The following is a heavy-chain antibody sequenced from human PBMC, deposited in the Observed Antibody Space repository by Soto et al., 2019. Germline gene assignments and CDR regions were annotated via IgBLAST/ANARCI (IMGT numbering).Heavy chain of an antibody. CDR2: INHSGST. CDR1: GGSFSGYY. Sequence: ASETLSLTCAVYGGSFSGYYWSWIRQPPGKGLEWIGEINHSGSTNYNPSLKSRVTISVDTSKKQFSLKLSSVTAADTAVYYCARGSVTLIKYYFDYWGQGTLVTVSS. CDR3: ARGSVTLIKYYFDY. J-gene: IGHJ4*02. V-gene: IGHV4-34*01. D-gene: IGHD4-17*01.